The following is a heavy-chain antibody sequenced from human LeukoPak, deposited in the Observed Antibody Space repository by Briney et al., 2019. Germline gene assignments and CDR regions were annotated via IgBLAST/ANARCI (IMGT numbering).Heavy chain of an antibody. CDR1: GGSFNNFY. D-gene: IGHD3-9*01. CDR2: IYPTGST. Sequence: SETLSLTCAVSGGSFNNFYWFWIRQPPGRGLEFIGYIYPTGSTNYNPSLKSRVTMSVDTSQQQFSLKLSSVTAADTAVYYCARRFYDVLPGPHYDAFDIWGQGTMVTVSS. J-gene: IGHJ3*02. V-gene: IGHV4-4*09. CDR3: ARRFYDVLPGPHYDAFDI.